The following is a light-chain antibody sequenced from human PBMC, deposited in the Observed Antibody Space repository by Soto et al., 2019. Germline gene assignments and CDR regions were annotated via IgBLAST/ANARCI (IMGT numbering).Light chain of an antibody. CDR2: GAS. J-gene: IGKJ5*01. V-gene: IGKV3-20*01. CDR1: QSVSSSY. CDR3: QQYSKWPIT. Sequence: EIVLTQSPGTLSLSPGERATLSCRASQSVSSSYLAWYQQKPGQAPRLLIYGASSRATGIPDRFSGSGSGTEFSLTISSLQSEDFAVYYCQQYSKWPITFGQGTRLENK.